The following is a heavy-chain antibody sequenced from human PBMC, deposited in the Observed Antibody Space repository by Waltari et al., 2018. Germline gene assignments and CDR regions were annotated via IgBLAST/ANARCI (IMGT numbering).Heavy chain of an antibody. D-gene: IGHD3-10*01. Sequence: EVQLVESGGGLVQPGRSLRLSCAASGFTFDDYAMHWVRQAPGKGLEWVSGISWNSGSIGYADSVKCRFTISRDNAKNSLYLQMNSLRAEDTALYYCAKDGLLWFGELGYYFDYWGQGTLVTVSS. V-gene: IGHV3-9*01. CDR2: ISWNSGSI. CDR3: AKDGLLWFGELGYYFDY. J-gene: IGHJ4*02. CDR1: GFTFDDYA.